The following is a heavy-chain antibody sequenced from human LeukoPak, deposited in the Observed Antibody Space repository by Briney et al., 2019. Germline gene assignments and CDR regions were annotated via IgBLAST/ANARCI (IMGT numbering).Heavy chain of an antibody. CDR1: GFTFSSYA. D-gene: IGHD3-10*01. CDR2: ISGSWGST. Sequence: GGSLRLSCAASGFTFSSYAMSWVRQAPGKGLEGVSAISGSWGSTYYADAVKGRFSISRDNSKTTLYLQMNSMRDEDTAVYYCARFPRLQYYFDYWGQGPLVTVSS. CDR3: ARFPRLQYYFDY. V-gene: IGHV3-23*01. J-gene: IGHJ4*02.